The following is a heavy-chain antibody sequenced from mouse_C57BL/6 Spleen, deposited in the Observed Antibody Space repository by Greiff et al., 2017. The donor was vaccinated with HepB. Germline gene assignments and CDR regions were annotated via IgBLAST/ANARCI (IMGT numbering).Heavy chain of an antibody. D-gene: IGHD4-1*01. CDR1: GFTFSDYY. CDR2: ISNGGGST. Sequence: EVKLVESGGGLVQPGGSLKLSCAASGFTFSDYYMYWVRQTPEKRLEWVAYISNGGGSTYYPDTVKGRFTISRDNAKNTLYLQMSRLKSEDTAMYYCARLLTGTVDYWGQGTTLTVSS. V-gene: IGHV5-12*01. J-gene: IGHJ2*01. CDR3: ARLLTGTVDY.